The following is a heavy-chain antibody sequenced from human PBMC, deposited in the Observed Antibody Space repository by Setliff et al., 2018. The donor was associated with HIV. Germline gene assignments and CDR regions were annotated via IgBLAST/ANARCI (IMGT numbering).Heavy chain of an antibody. Sequence: PSETLSLTCAVYGGSFSGYYWSWIRQPPGKGLEWIGEINHSGSTYYSPSLKSRFTISVDTSKNQFSLKLTSMTAADTAVYHCARDPRGDYGAYHFDFRVHGILVTAPQ. D-gene: IGHD4-17*01. CDR3: ARDPRGDYGAYHFDF. J-gene: IGHJ4*01. CDR2: INHSGST. V-gene: IGHV4-34*01. CDR1: GGSFSGYY.